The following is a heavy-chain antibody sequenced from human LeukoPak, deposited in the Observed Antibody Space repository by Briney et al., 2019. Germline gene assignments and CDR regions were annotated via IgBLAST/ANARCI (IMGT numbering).Heavy chain of an antibody. CDR1: GFTFSSYS. CDR3: ARLVWDTTMADGDIDS. V-gene: IGHV3-21*01. Sequence: GESLGLSCAASGFTFSSYSMNWVRQAPGKGLEWVSSISSASTYIYYADSVKGRFTISRDNAKNSLYPQMNSLRAEDTAMYYCARLVWDTTMADGDIDSWGQGTLLIVSS. CDR2: ISSASTYI. D-gene: IGHD5-18*01. J-gene: IGHJ4*02.